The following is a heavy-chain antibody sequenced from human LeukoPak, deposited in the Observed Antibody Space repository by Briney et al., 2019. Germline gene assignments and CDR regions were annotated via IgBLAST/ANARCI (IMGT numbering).Heavy chain of an antibody. Sequence: ASVKVSCKASGYTFTSYDINWVRQATGQGLEWMGWMNPNSGNTGYAQKFQGRVTMTRNTSISTAYMELSSLRSEDTAVYYCATVVTADYYYGMDVWGQGTTVTVSS. D-gene: IGHD2-21*02. V-gene: IGHV1-8*01. CDR3: ATVVTADYYYGMDV. J-gene: IGHJ6*02. CDR1: GYTFTSYD. CDR2: MNPNSGNT.